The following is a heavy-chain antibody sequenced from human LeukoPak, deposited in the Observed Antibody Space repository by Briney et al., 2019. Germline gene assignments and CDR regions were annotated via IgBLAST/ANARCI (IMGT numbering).Heavy chain of an antibody. CDR1: GYIFTGYY. J-gene: IGHJ5*02. Sequence: ASVKVSCKASGYIFTGYYMHWVRQAPGQGLEWMGWINPNSGDTNYAQKFQGRVTMTRDTSISTAYMELSRLRSDDTAVYYCARDVGVRGVISDWFDPWGQGTLVTVSS. V-gene: IGHV1-2*02. CDR3: ARDVGVRGVISDWFDP. CDR2: INPNSGDT. D-gene: IGHD3-10*01.